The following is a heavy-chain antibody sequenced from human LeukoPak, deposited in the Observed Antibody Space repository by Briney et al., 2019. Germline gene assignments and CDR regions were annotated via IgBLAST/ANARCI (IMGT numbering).Heavy chain of an antibody. Sequence: SETLSLTCTVSGGSISSYYWSWIRQPPGKGLEWIGSIYYSGSTYYNPSLKSRVTISVDTSKNQFSLKLSSVTAADTAVYYCARERRAYYYYMDVWGKGTTVTVSS. V-gene: IGHV4-39*07. CDR2: IYYSGST. J-gene: IGHJ6*03. D-gene: IGHD4/OR15-4a*01. CDR1: GGSISSYY. CDR3: ARERRAYYYYMDV.